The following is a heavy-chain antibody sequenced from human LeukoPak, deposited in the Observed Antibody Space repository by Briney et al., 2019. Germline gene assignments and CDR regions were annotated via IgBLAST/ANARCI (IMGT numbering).Heavy chain of an antibody. D-gene: IGHD3-10*01. CDR3: VRGGSQPITMHVFDY. CDR2: ISGNGRIT. V-gene: IGHV3-23*01. CDR1: GFTFSSYA. Sequence: GGSLRLSCAASGFTFSSYALGWVRQAPGKGLEWVSIISGNGRITYYADSVVKGRFTISRDSSKTTMYMQMDSLRVEDTAVYYCVRGGSQPITMHVFDYWGQGTLITVSS. J-gene: IGHJ4*02.